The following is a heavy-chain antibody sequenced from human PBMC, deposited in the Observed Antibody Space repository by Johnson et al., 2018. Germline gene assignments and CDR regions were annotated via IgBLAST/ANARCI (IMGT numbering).Heavy chain of an antibody. CDR3: AKDRADYSYTADS. V-gene: IGHV3-30*18. J-gene: IGHJ4*02. D-gene: IGHD4-11*01. CDR1: GFTFRTFG. Sequence: QVQLVESGGGVVQPGRSLRLSCAASGFTFRTFGMHWVRQAPGKGLEWVAIISYDGSRIYYADSVKGRFTISRDSSKSTLYLQMNSLRPEDTALYYVAKDRADYSYTADSLGQGTLVTVSS. CDR2: ISYDGSRI.